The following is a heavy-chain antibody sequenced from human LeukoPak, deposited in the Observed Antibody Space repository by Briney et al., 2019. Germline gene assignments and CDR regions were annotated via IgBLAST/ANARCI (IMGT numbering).Heavy chain of an antibody. CDR1: GGSISSSNYY. J-gene: IGHJ5*02. CDR3: TRYDPAATGGWFDP. D-gene: IGHD2-15*01. Sequence: SETQSLTCTVSGGSISSSNYYWGWIREPPGKGLEWIGIVHYTGNTYYNPSLKSRVTISVDTSKSQFSLELSSVAAADTAVYYCTRYDPAATGGWFDPWGQGTLVTVSS. V-gene: IGHV4-39*01. CDR2: VHYTGNT.